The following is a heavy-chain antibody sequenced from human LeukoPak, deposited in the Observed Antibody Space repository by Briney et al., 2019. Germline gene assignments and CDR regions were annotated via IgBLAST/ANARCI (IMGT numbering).Heavy chain of an antibody. D-gene: IGHD1-26*01. Sequence: LSLTCAVYGGSFSGYYWSWIRQAPGKGLEWVSYISSSGSTIYYADSVKGRFTISRDNAKNSLYLQMNSLRAEDTAVYYCARSDIVGAIEGYFDYWGQGTLVTVSS. J-gene: IGHJ4*02. CDR1: GGSFSGYY. V-gene: IGHV3-11*01. CDR2: ISSSGSTI. CDR3: ARSDIVGAIEGYFDY.